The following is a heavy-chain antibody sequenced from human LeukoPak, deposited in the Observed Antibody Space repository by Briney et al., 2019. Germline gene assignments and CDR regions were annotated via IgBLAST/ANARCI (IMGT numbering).Heavy chain of an antibody. Sequence: SETLSLTCSVSGGSMSSFYWSWIRQPPGKGLEWIGEINHSGSTNYNPSLKSRVTISVDTSKNQFSLKLSSVTAADTAVYYCARGRITGTSPLGYWGQGTLVTVSS. D-gene: IGHD1-7*01. CDR2: INHSGST. CDR1: GGSMSSFY. CDR3: ARGRITGTSPLGY. J-gene: IGHJ4*02. V-gene: IGHV4-34*01.